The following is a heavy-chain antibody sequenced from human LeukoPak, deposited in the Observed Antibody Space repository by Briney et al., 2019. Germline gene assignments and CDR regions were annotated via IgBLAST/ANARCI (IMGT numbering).Heavy chain of an antibody. V-gene: IGHV1-69*04. CDR3: AHGAVIYPPGGMDV. J-gene: IGHJ6*02. Sequence: SVKVSCKASGGTFGSYAISWVRQAPGQGLEWMGRIIPILGIANYAQKFQGRVTITADKSTSTAYMELSSLRSEDTAVYYCAHGAVIYPPGGMDVWGQGTTVTVSS. D-gene: IGHD3-22*01. CDR2: IIPILGIA. CDR1: GGTFGSYA.